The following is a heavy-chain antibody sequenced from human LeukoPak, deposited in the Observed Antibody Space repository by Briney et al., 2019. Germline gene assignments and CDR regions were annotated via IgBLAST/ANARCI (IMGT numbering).Heavy chain of an antibody. D-gene: IGHD3-10*01. CDR2: IKGDGSSP. J-gene: IGHJ4*02. CDR1: GFTFSSNW. CDR3: ARGYYNGFDY. Sequence: GGSLRLSCAASGFTFSSNWMHWVRQAPGKALVWVSRIKGDGSSPTYADSVKGRFTISRDNAKNTLYLQMNGLRAEDTAIYCCARGYYNGFDYWGQGTLVTVSS. V-gene: IGHV3-74*01.